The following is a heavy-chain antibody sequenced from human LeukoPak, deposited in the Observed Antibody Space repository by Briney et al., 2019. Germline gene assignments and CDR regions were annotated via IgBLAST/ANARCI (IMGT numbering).Heavy chain of an antibody. CDR3: ASHGTPNSYFDN. J-gene: IGHJ4*02. Sequence: SETLSLTCTVSGGSISRYYWSWIRQPPGKGLEWIGYIYYSGSTNYNPSLKSRVTVSIDTSKNQFSLKLSSVTAADTAVYYCASHGTPNSYFDNWGQGILVTVSS. D-gene: IGHD4-23*01. CDR2: IYYSGST. CDR1: GGSISRYY. V-gene: IGHV4-59*08.